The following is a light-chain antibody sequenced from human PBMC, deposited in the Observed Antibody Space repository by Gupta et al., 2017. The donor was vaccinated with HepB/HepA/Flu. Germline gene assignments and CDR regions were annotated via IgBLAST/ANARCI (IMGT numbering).Light chain of an antibody. V-gene: IGLV2-14*03. CDR3: TSYTSSYTLA. CDR1: ISDVGGYNY. CDR2: DVS. J-gene: IGLJ2*01. Sequence: QSALTQPASVSGSPGQSLTISCTGTISDVGGYNYVSWYQQHPGKAPKLIIFDVSNRPSGVSNRFSGSKSGNTASLTIAGLQAEDEGDYFCTSYTSSYTLAFGGGTKLTVL.